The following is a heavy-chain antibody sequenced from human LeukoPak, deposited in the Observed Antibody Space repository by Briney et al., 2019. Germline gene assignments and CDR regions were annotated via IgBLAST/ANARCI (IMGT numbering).Heavy chain of an antibody. CDR1: GFTFSSYA. CDR3: AKGGKWDVTPFDY. V-gene: IGHV3-30-3*01. D-gene: IGHD1-26*01. CDR2: ISFDGSNK. Sequence: GGSLRLSCAASGFTFSSYAMHWVRQAPGKGLEWVAVISFDGSNKYYADSVKGRFTISRDNSKNTLYLQMNSLRAEDTAVYYCAKGGKWDVTPFDYWGQGTLVTVSS. J-gene: IGHJ4*02.